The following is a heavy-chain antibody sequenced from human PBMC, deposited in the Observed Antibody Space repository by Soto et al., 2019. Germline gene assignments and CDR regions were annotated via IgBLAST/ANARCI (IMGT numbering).Heavy chain of an antibody. J-gene: IGHJ4*02. V-gene: IGHV1-69*02. Sequence: QVQLVQSGAAVKKPGSSVKVSCKASGGTFSSYTISWVRQAPGQGLEWMGRIIPILGIANYAQKFQGRVTITADKSTSTADMELSSLRSEDTAVYYCARGSVVTGISGYWGQGTLVTVS. CDR3: ARGSVVTGISGY. D-gene: IGHD2-21*02. CDR1: GGTFSSYT. CDR2: IIPILGIA.